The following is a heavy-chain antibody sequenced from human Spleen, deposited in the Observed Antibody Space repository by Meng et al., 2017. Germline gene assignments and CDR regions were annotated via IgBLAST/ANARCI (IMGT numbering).Heavy chain of an antibody. J-gene: IGHJ4*02. CDR3: ARTYYYARSGYYFDY. Sequence: QVQLQQWGAGLLKPSETLSLTCAVSGGSFSVYYWSWIRQPPGKGLEWIGYFYYNGNTYYNPSLKSRVTISADTSKNQISLKLSSVTAADTAVYYCARTYYYARSGYYFDYWGQGTLVTVSS. CDR1: GGSFSVYY. V-gene: IGHV4-34*02. CDR2: FYYNGNT. D-gene: IGHD3-22*01.